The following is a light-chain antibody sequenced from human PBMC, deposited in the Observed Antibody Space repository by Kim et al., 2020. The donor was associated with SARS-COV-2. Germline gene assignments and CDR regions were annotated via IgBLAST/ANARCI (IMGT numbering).Light chain of an antibody. CDR1: KMGDKY. CDR2: QDK. CDR3: QSWDSSTVV. V-gene: IGLV3-1*01. J-gene: IGLJ3*02. Sequence: SYELTQPPSLSVSPGQAANITCSGPKMGDKYVSWYQQKTGQFPLLVIYQDKKRPSVIPERFSGSNSGNTATLTISGAQPLDEADYYCQSWDSSTVVFGGGTQLTVL.